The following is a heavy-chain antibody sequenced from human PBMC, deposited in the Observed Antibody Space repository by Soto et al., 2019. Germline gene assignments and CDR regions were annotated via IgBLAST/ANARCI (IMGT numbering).Heavy chain of an antibody. CDR2: ISYDGSNK. V-gene: IGHV3-30-3*01. CDR3: ARGSMIVVVITTGYFDY. Sequence: GGSLRLSCAASGFTFSSYAMHWVRQAPGKGLEWVAVISYDGSNKYYADSVKGRFTISRDNSKNTLYLQMNSLRAEDTAVYYCARGSMIVVVITTGYFDYWGQGTLVTVSS. CDR1: GFTFSSYA. J-gene: IGHJ4*02. D-gene: IGHD3-22*01.